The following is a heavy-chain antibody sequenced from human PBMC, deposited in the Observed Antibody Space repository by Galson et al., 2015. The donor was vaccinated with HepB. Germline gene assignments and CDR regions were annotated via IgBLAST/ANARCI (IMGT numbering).Heavy chain of an antibody. V-gene: IGHV6-1*01. CDR1: EDSVSSNSAA. D-gene: IGHD3-22*01. J-gene: IGHJ6*02. Sequence: CAISEDSVSSNSAAWNWIRQSPSRGLEWLGRTYYRSKWYNDYAVSVKSRITINPDTSKNQFSLQLNSVTPEDTAVYYCAREYYDSSGYYYAIQYDYGMDVWGQGTTVTVSS. CDR2: TYYRSKWYN. CDR3: AREYYDSSGYYYAIQYDYGMDV.